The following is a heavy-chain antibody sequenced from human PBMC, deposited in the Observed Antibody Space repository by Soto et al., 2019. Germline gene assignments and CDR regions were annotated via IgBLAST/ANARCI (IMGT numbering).Heavy chain of an antibody. J-gene: IGHJ6*02. CDR2: ISSSGSTI. Sequence: GGSLRLSCAASGFTFSDYYMSWIRQAPGKGLEWVSYISSSGSTIYYADSVKGRFAISRDNAKNSLYLQMNSLGAEDTAVYYCARDGLGYSSSWYFLSHYYGMDVWGQGTTVTV. D-gene: IGHD6-13*01. CDR1: GFTFSDYY. CDR3: ARDGLGYSSSWYFLSHYYGMDV. V-gene: IGHV3-11*01.